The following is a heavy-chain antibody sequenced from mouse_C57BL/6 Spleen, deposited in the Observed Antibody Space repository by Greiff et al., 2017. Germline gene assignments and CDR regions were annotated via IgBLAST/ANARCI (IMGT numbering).Heavy chain of an antibody. V-gene: IGHV1-61*01. CDR1: GYTFTSYW. J-gene: IGHJ4*01. CDR2: IYPSDSET. Sequence: QVQLKQPGAELVRPGSSVKLSCKASGYTFTSYWMDWVKQRPGQGLEWIGNIYPSDSETHYNQKFKDKATLTVDKSSSTAYMQLSSLTSEDSSVYYCARYGLPYYAMDYWGQGTSVTVSS. D-gene: IGHD2-4*01. CDR3: ARYGLPYYAMDY.